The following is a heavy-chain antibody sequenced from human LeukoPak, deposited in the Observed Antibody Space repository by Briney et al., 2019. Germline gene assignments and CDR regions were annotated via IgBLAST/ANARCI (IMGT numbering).Heavy chain of an antibody. J-gene: IGHJ4*02. V-gene: IGHV3-11*04. Sequence: GGSLRLSCAASGFTFSDYYMSWIRQAPGKGLERVSYISSSSSTIYYADSVKGRFTISRDNAKNSLYLQMNSLRAEDTAVYYCANHFACGSTSCPPFDSWGQGTLVTVSS. CDR1: GFTFSDYY. CDR2: ISSSSSTI. CDR3: ANHFACGSTSCPPFDS. D-gene: IGHD2-2*01.